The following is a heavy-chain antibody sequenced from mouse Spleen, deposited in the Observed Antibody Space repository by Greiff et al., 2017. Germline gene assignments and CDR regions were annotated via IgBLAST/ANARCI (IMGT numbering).Heavy chain of an antibody. CDR2: IYPGDGDT. D-gene: IGHD2-2*01. V-gene: IGHV1-82*01. J-gene: IGHJ4*01. CDR3: ARGYEYGYDGDYYAMDY. CDR1: GYAFSSSW. Sequence: QVQLKQSGPELVKPGASVKISCKASGYAFSSSWMNWVKQRPGKGLEWIGRIYPGDGDTNYNGKFKGKATLTADKSSSTAYMQLSSLTSEDSAVYFCARGYEYGYDGDYYAMDYWGQGTSVTVSS.